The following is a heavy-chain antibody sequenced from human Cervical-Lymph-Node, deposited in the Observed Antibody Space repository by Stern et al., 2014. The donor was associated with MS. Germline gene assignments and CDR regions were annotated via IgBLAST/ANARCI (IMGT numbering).Heavy chain of an antibody. J-gene: IGHJ4*02. D-gene: IGHD5/OR15-5a*01. CDR2: ISYDGNTK. CDR3: VRERSSRGFDY. CDR1: GFTFTSYA. Sequence: VQLVESGGGVVQPGRSLRVSCATAGFTFTSYAMNWVRQAPGKGPEWVAVISYDGNTKYYADSVKGRFTISRDNSKNTLYLQMSSLRAEDTAVYYCVRERSSRGFDYWGQGSLVTVSS. V-gene: IGHV3-30-3*01.